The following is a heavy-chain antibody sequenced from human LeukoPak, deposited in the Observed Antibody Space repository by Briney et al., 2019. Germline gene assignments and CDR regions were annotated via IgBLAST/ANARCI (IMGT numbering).Heavy chain of an antibody. V-gene: IGHV3-53*05. Sequence: PGGSLRLSCSFSGFIATSNYMAWVRQSPGKGLQWISFIYGGGNTLYADSVRDRFSISRDNSKNTLYLQMNSLRPEDAAVYYCANLPLWGQGTLVTVSS. CDR1: GFIATSNY. CDR2: IYGGGNT. J-gene: IGHJ4*02. CDR3: ANLPL.